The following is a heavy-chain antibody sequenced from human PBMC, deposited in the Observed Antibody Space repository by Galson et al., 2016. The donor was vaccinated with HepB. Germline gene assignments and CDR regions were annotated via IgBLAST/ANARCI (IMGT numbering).Heavy chain of an antibody. CDR3: ACNRRGVFLLDC. D-gene: IGHD3-10*01. CDR2: LPSENNIK. Sequence: SLRLSCAVSGVTFSSLSMNWVRQAPGKGLEWVSYLPSENNIKHYADSVRGRFTISRDNAKNSLYPQMNSLRVEDTAVYYCACNRRGVFLLDCWGQGTLVTVSS. CDR1: GVTFSSLS. V-gene: IGHV3-48*01. J-gene: IGHJ4*02.